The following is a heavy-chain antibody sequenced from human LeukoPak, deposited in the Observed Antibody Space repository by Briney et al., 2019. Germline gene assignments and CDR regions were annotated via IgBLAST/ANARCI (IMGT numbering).Heavy chain of an antibody. CDR2: ISSSSSYT. V-gene: IGHV3-21*04. CDR3: ANDGY. D-gene: IGHD1-1*01. J-gene: IGHJ4*02. Sequence: GGSLRLSCAASGFTFSSYSMNWVRQAPGKGLEWVSSISSSSSYTYYADSVKGRFTISRDNSKNTLYLQMHSLRAEDTAVYYCANDGYWGQGTLVTVSS. CDR1: GFTFSSYS.